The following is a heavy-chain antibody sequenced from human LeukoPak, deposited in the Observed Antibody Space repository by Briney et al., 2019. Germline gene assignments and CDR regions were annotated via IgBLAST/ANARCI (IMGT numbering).Heavy chain of an antibody. CDR1: GGSISSYY. CDR2: IYNSGST. V-gene: IGHV4-4*07. D-gene: IGHD6-19*01. J-gene: IGHJ6*03. CDR3: AREGQQWLAYYYYYYMDV. Sequence: SETLSLTCTVSGGSISSYYWSWVRQPAGKGLEWIGRIYNSGSTNYNPSLKSRVTMSVDTSKNQFSLKLSSVTAADTAVYYCAREGQQWLAYYYYYYMDVWGKGTTVTICS.